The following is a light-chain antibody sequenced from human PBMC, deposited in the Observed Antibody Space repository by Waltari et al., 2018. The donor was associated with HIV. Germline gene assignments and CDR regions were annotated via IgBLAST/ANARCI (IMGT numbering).Light chain of an antibody. CDR3: ATWDDSLNGPV. V-gene: IGLV1-44*01. CDR2: TTI. Sequence: QSVLTQPPSASGTPGQRVTISCSGSISNIGSNTVNWYQQLPGTAPKLLIYTTIHRPAGVPDRFSGSKSGASAYLAISGLQSDEEADYYCATWDDSLNGPVFGGGTKLTVL. CDR1: ISNIGSNT. J-gene: IGLJ3*02.